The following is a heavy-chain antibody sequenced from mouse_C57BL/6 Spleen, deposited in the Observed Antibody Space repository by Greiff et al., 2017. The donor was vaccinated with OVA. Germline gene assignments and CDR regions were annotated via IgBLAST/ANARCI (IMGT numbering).Heavy chain of an antibody. Sequence: ESGPGLVKPSQSLSLTCSVTGYSITSGYYWNWLRQFPGNKLEWMGYISYDGSHNYNPSLKTRISITRDTSKNQFFLKLNSVTTEDTATYYCARAHYGGHYFDYWGQGTTLTVSS. CDR1: GYSITSGYY. J-gene: IGHJ2*01. D-gene: IGHD1-1*02. CDR2: ISYDGSH. CDR3: ARAHYGGHYFDY. V-gene: IGHV3-6*01.